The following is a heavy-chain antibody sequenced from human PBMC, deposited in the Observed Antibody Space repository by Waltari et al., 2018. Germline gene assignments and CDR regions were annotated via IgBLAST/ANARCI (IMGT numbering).Heavy chain of an antibody. Sequence: EVQLVESGGGLVQPGGSLRLSCAASGFTVSSNYMSWVRQAPGKGLEWVSVIYSGGSTYYADSVKGRFTIPRHNSKNTLYLQMNSLRAEDTAVYYCARGGNWNQGWVQSPNWFDPWGQGTLVTVSS. CDR3: ARGGNWNQGWVQSPNWFDP. CDR1: GFTVSSNY. CDR2: IYSGGST. D-gene: IGHD1-1*01. V-gene: IGHV3-53*04. J-gene: IGHJ5*02.